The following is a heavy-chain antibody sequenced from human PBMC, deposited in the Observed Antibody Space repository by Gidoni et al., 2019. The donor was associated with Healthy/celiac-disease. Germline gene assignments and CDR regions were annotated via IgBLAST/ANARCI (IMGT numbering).Heavy chain of an antibody. CDR1: GYNFTSYG. J-gene: IGHJ4*02. CDR3: ARDDYYFRKRAFDY. V-gene: IGHV1-18*01. D-gene: IGHD3-10*02. Sequence: QVQLVQSGAEVKKPGASVKVSCKASGYNFTSYGISWVRQAHGQGLEWMGWIRAYNGNTNYAQKLQGRVTITTDTSTSIAYMELRSLRSDDTAVYSCARDDYYFRKRAFDYWGQGTLVTVSS. CDR2: IRAYNGNT.